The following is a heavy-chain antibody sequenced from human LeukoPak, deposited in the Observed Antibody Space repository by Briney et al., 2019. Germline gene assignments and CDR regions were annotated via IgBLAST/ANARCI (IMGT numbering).Heavy chain of an antibody. V-gene: IGHV4-59*01. CDR2: IYYSGST. CDR1: GASISPYY. Sequence: SETLSLTCTVSGASISPYYWSWIRQPPGKGLEWIGYIYYSGSTNYNPSLKSRVTISVDTSKNQFSLKLSSVTAADTAVYYCARGDDYVWGSYRFDYWGQGTLVTVSS. J-gene: IGHJ4*02. CDR3: ARGDDYVWGSYRFDY. D-gene: IGHD3-16*02.